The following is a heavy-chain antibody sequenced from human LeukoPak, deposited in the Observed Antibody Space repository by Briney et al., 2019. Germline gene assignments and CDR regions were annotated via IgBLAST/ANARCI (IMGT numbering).Heavy chain of an antibody. Sequence: GGSLRLSCGASGFTFSSYGMHWVRQAPGKGLEWVAVIWYDGSNKYYADSVKGRFTISRDNSKNTLSLQMNSLRAEDTAVYYCARNTMVRGAYSYGMDVWGKGTTVTVSS. CDR3: ARNTMVRGAYSYGMDV. D-gene: IGHD3-10*01. J-gene: IGHJ6*04. CDR2: IWYDGSNK. V-gene: IGHV3-33*01. CDR1: GFTFSSYG.